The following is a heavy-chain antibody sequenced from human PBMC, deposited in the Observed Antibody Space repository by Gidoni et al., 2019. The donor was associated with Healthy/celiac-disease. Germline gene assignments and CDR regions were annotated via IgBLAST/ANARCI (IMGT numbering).Heavy chain of an antibody. D-gene: IGHD5-12*01. J-gene: IGHJ3*02. Sequence: EVQLVESGGGLVKPGGSLRLSCAASGFTFSSYSMNWVRQAPGKGLEWVSSISSSSSYIYYADSVKGRFTISRDNAKNSLYLQRNSLRAEDTAVYYCAPLPRESGAGDIWGQGTMVTVSS. CDR1: GFTFSSYS. CDR3: APLPRESGAGDI. CDR2: ISSSSSYI. V-gene: IGHV3-21*01.